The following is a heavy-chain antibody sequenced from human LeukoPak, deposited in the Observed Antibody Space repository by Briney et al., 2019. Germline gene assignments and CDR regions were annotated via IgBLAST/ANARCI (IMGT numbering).Heavy chain of an antibody. CDR1: GGTFSSYA. Sequence: SVKVSCKASGGTFSSYAISWVRQAPGQGLEWMGGIIPIFGTANYAQKFQGRVTITADESTSTAYIELSSLRSEDTAVYYCARDLSGYCSSTSCRQTYYYYMDVWGKGTTVTVSS. D-gene: IGHD2-2*01. V-gene: IGHV1-69*01. CDR2: IIPIFGTA. CDR3: ARDLSGYCSSTSCRQTYYYYMDV. J-gene: IGHJ6*03.